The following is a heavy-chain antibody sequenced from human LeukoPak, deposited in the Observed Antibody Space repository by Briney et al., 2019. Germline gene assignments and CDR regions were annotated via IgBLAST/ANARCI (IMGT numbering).Heavy chain of an antibody. CDR2: ISGSGGST. Sequence: PGGTLRLSCAASGFTFSSYGMSWVRQAPGKGLEWVSGISGSGGSTYYADSVKGRFTISRDNSKNTLYLQMNSLRAEDTAVYYCAKDSGGSYGGAFDIWGQGTMVTVSS. V-gene: IGHV3-23*01. CDR1: GFTFSSYG. D-gene: IGHD2-15*01. CDR3: AKDSGGSYGGAFDI. J-gene: IGHJ3*02.